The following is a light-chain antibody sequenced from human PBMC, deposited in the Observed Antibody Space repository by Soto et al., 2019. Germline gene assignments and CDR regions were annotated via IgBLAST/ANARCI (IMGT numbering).Light chain of an antibody. CDR2: GAS. V-gene: IGKV3-15*01. Sequence: EIVMTQSPGTLSVSPGERVTLSCRASQSVRSSLAWYQQKPGQTPRLLIYGASNRASGIPARFSGSGSGTDFTLTISSLQSEDFAVYYCQQYNDWPPLTFGGGTKVEIQ. J-gene: IGKJ4*01. CDR3: QQYNDWPPLT. CDR1: QSVRSS.